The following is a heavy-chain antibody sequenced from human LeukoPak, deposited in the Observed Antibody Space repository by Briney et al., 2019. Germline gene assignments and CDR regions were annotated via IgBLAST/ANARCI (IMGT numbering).Heavy chain of an antibody. CDR3: AREQRPGYSSGWYGGYFQH. V-gene: IGHV4-34*01. Sequence: PSETLTLTCAVYGGSFSGDYWSWIRQPPGKGLEWIADINRSGRAVYNTSLKSRVIISVDTSKNQFSLKLSSVTAADTAVYYCAREQRPGYSSGWYGGYFQHWGQGTLVTVSS. CDR2: INRSGRA. J-gene: IGHJ1*01. CDR1: GGSFSGDY. D-gene: IGHD6-19*01.